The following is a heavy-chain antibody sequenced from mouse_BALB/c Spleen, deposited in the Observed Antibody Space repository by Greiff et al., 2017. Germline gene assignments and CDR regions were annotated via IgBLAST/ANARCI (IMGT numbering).Heavy chain of an antibody. D-gene: IGHD1-2*01. CDR3: ARSLLRTAWFAY. CDR2: IDPANGNT. J-gene: IGHJ3*01. CDR1: GFNIKDTY. V-gene: IGHV14-3*02. Sequence: VQLKESGAELVKPGASVKLSCTASGFNIKDTYMHWVKQRPEQGLEWIGRIDPANGNTKYDPKFQGKATITADTSSNTAYLQLSSLTSEDTAVYYCARSLLRTAWFAYWGQGTLVTVSA.